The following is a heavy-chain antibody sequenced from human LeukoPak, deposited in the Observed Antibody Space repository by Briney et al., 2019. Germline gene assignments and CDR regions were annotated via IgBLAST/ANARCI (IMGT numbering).Heavy chain of an antibody. V-gene: IGHV3-21*01. Sequence: GGSLRLSCAASGFTFSSYSMKWVRQAPGKGLEWVSSISSSSSYIYYAASVKSRFTISRVNAKKLLYLQMNSLRADDTAVYYCARDGTGYYAFDIWGQGTITTVTA. J-gene: IGHJ3*02. CDR2: ISSSSSYI. D-gene: IGHD3/OR15-3a*01. CDR3: ARDGTGYYAFDI. CDR1: GFTFSSYS.